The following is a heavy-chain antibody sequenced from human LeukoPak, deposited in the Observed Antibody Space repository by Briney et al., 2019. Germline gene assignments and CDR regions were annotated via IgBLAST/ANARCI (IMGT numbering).Heavy chain of an antibody. CDR1: GFTFSSYA. D-gene: IGHD1-26*01. Sequence: GRSLRLSCAASGFTFSSYAMHWVRQAPGKGLEWVAVISYDGSNKYYADSVKGRFTISRDNSKSTLYLQMNSLRAEDTAVYYCAREWELVAFDIWGQGTMVTVSS. J-gene: IGHJ3*02. CDR3: AREWELVAFDI. V-gene: IGHV3-30-3*01. CDR2: ISYDGSNK.